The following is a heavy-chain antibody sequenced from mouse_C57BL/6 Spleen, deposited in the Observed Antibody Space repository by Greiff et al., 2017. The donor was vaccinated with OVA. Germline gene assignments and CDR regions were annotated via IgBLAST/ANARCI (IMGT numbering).Heavy chain of an antibody. CDR2: IHPNSGST. J-gene: IGHJ1*03. CDR1: GYTFTSYW. Sequence: VQLQQSGAELVKPGASVKLSCKASGYTFTSYWMHWVKQRPGQGLEWIGMIHPNSGSTNYNEKFKSKATLTVDKSSSTAYMQLSSLTSEDSAVYYCARYYYGSPRYFDVWGTGTTVTVSS. V-gene: IGHV1-64*01. CDR3: ARYYYGSPRYFDV. D-gene: IGHD1-1*01.